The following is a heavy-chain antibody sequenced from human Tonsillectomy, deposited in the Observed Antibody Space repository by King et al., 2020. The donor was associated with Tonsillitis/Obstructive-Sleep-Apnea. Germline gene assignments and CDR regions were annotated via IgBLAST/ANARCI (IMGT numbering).Heavy chain of an antibody. CDR1: GFSFSDYF. Sequence: VQLVESGGGLVQPGGSLRLSCAASGFSFSDYFMDWVRQAPGKGLEWVGRIRNKANGYTTEYAASVKGRFTISRDDSKNSLYLQMNSLKTEDTAVYYCARADRIVGGTLYYYYGMDVWGQGTTVTVSS. CDR3: ARADRIVGGTLYYYYGMDV. CDR2: IRNKANGYTT. D-gene: IGHD1-26*01. V-gene: IGHV3-72*01. J-gene: IGHJ6*02.